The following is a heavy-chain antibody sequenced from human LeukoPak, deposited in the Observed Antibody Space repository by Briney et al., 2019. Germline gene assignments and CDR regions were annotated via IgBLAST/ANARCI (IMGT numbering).Heavy chain of an antibody. CDR2: IYYSGST. V-gene: IGHV4-61*01. J-gene: IGHJ4*02. CDR3: ARAAYSGSYHSDY. Sequence: KPSETLSLTCTVSGGSVNSGSYYWNWIRQPPGKGLEWIGYIYYSGSTNYNPSLKSRVTTSVDTSKNQFSLKLSSVTAADTAVYYCARAAYSGSYHSDYWGQGTLVTVSS. D-gene: IGHD1-26*01. CDR1: GGSVNSGSYY.